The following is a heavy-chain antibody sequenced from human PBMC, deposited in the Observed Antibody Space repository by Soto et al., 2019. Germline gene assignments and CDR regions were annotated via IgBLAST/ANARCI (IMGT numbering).Heavy chain of an antibody. J-gene: IGHJ5*02. CDR1: GFTFSGSA. Sequence: GGSLRLSCAASGFTFSGSAMHWVRQASGKGLEWVGRIRSKANSYATAYAASVKGRFTISRDDSKNTAYLQMNSLKTEDTAVYYCTRRILAAGKVWFDPWGQGTLVTVSS. V-gene: IGHV3-73*01. CDR2: IRSKANSYAT. D-gene: IGHD6-13*01. CDR3: TRRILAAGKVWFDP.